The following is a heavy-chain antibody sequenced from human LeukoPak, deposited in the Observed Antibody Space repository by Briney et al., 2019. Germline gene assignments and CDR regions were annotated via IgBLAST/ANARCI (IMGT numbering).Heavy chain of an antibody. CDR1: GDSISTSNSY. V-gene: IGHV4-39*01. CDR2: IYYSGST. Sequence: PSETLSLTCTVSGDSISTSNSYWGWIRQPPGKGLEWIGSIYYSGSTYYNPSLKSRVTISVDTSKSQFSLKLSSVTAADTAVYYCARTNQYGSGINSPFWGQGTLVTVSS. J-gene: IGHJ4*02. D-gene: IGHD3-10*01. CDR3: ARTNQYGSGINSPF.